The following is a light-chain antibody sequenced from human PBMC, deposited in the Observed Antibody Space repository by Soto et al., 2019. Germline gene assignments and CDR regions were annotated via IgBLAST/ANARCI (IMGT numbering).Light chain of an antibody. J-gene: IGKJ2*02. CDR3: QQSHSAPRT. V-gene: IGKV1-39*01. CDR1: QSISRN. Sequence: DIQMTQSPYSLSASVGDRVTITCRASQSISRNLNWYQQKAGKAPQLLIYDASSLYSGVPSKFSGSGSVTDVTLTVSSLQPEDFSTYYCQQSHSAPRTFGQGTKVEIK. CDR2: DAS.